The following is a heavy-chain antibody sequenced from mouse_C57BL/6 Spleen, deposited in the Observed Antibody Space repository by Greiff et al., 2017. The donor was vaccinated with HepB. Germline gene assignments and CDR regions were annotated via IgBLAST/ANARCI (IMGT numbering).Heavy chain of an antibody. Sequence: EVQLQQSGPELVKPGASVKISCKASGYTFTDYYMNWVKQSHGKSLEWIGDINPNNGGTSYNQKFKGKATLTVDKSSSTAYMELRSLTSEDSAVYYCARGGLRGRYFDVWGTGTTVTVSS. CDR2: INPNNGGT. CDR3: ARGGLRGRYFDV. J-gene: IGHJ1*03. CDR1: GYTFTDYY. V-gene: IGHV1-26*01. D-gene: IGHD2-2*01.